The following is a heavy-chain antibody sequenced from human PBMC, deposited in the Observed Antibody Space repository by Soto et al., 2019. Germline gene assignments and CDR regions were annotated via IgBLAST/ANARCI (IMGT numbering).Heavy chain of an antibody. CDR3: ARGGGGDSSGWLYYYGMDV. J-gene: IGHJ6*02. V-gene: IGHV3-33*01. CDR2: IWYDGSNK. D-gene: IGHD6-19*01. Sequence: QVQLVESGGGVVQPGRSLRLSCAASGFTFSSYGMHWVRQAPGKGLEWVAVIWYDGSNKYYADSVKGRFTISRDNSKNTLYLQMNSLGAEDTAVYYCARGGGGDSSGWLYYYGMDVWGQGTTVTVSS. CDR1: GFTFSSYG.